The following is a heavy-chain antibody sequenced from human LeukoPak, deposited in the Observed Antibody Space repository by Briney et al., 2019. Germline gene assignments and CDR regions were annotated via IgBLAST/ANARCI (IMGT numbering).Heavy chain of an antibody. CDR3: QGSTMIVVDTHDAFDI. J-gene: IGHJ3*02. V-gene: IGHV3-7*01. Sequence: GGSLRLSCVASGFTFSSYWMSWVRQAPGKGLEWVANIKQDGSEKYYVDSVKGRFTISRDNAKNSLYLQMNSLRAEDTAVYYCQGSTMIVVDTHDAFDIWGQGTMVTVSS. D-gene: IGHD3-22*01. CDR1: GFTFSSYW. CDR2: IKQDGSEK.